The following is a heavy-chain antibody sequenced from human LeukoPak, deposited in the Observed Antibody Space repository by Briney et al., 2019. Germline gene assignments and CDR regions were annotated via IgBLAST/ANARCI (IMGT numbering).Heavy chain of an antibody. J-gene: IGHJ4*02. CDR2: IYYSGST. D-gene: IGHD3-10*01. CDR1: GGSISSYY. CDR3: ARRGMVRGVISAFDI. V-gene: IGHV4-59*08. Sequence: PSETLSLTCTVSGGSISSYYWSWIRQPPGKGLEWIGYIYYSGSTNYNPSLKSRVTISVDTSKNQFSLKLSSVTAADTAVYYCARRGMVRGVISAFDIWGQGTLVTVSS.